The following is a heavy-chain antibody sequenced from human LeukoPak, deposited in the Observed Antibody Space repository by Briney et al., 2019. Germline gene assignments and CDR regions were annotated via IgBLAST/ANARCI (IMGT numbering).Heavy chain of an antibody. V-gene: IGHV4-4*02. D-gene: IGHD2-15*01. CDR3: ARVVVVTATPVNYFDY. J-gene: IGHJ4*02. CDR1: GVSISSSNW. CDR2: IYHSGNT. Sequence: PSETLSLTCAVSGVSISSSNWWSWVRQPPGKGLEWIGEIYHSGNTNYNPSLKSRVTISVDKSKNQFSLKLTSVTAADTAVYYCARVVVVTATPVNYFDYWGPGTLVTVSS.